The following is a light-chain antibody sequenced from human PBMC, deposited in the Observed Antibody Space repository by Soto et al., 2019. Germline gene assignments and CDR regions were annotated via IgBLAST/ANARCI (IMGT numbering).Light chain of an antibody. CDR3: QHYGSSRT. CDR2: GAS. J-gene: IGKJ1*01. CDR1: QSLSSN. V-gene: IGKV3-15*01. Sequence: EIVMMQSPATLSVSPGERATLSCRASQSLSSNLAWYQQKPGQAPRLLIFGASTRATGIPARFSGSGSGTEFTLTISSLEPEDFAVYYCQHYGSSRTFGQGTKVDIK.